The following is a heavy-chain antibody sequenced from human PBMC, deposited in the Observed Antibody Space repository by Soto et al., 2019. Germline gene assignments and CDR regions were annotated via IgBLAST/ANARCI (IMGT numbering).Heavy chain of an antibody. CDR1: GVTFTTCN. J-gene: IGHJ6*02. CDR2: ISRSGSLI. D-gene: IGHD1-1*01. CDR3: AREKRPVAGTNYSYFYGMDV. Sequence: EVPLVESGGGLVQPGGSLRLSCAASGVTFTTCNMNCVRQDPGKGLEWVSYISRSGSLIYYADSARGRFTISRDNANHALYLHMNSLRSEDTAVYYCAREKRPVAGTNYSYFYGMDVWGQGTTVTVPS. V-gene: IGHV3-48*01.